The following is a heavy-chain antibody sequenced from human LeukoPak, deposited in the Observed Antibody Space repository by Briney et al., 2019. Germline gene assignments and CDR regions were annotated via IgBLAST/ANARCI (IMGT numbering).Heavy chain of an antibody. D-gene: IGHD7-27*01. J-gene: IGHJ3*02. CDR1: GYTFTGYY. CDR2: INPNSGGT. CDR3: ARVKIPSDTGDLDAFDI. Sequence: ASVKVSCKASGYTFTGYYIHWVRQAPGQGLELMGWINPNSGGTNYAQKFQGRVTMTRDTSISTAYMELSRLRSEDTAVYYCARVKIPSDTGDLDAFDIWGQGTMVTVSS. V-gene: IGHV1-2*02.